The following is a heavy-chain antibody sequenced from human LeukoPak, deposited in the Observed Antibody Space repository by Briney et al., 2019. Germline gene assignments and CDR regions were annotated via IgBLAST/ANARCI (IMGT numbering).Heavy chain of an antibody. V-gene: IGHV5-51*01. D-gene: IGHD6-6*01. CDR3: AREGRSSSPMDY. J-gene: IGHJ4*02. CDR1: GFSFTTYW. CDR2: IYPGDSVT. Sequence: GESLKISCQTSGFSFTTYWIGWVRQMPGKGLEWMGIIYPGDSVTRYSPSFEGQVTISADKSIRTAYLQWNSLKASDTAMYYCAREGRSSSPMDYWGQGTLVTVSS.